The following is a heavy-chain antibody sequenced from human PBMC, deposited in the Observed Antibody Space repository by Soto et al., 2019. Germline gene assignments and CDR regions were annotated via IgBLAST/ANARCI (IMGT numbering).Heavy chain of an antibody. Sequence: GGSLRLSCAASGFTFSSYAMSWVRQAPGKGLEWVSAISGSGGSTYYAGSVKGRFTISRDNSKNTLYLQMNSLRAEDTAVYYCAKGWSYSYAFDIWGQGTMVTVSS. CDR2: ISGSGGST. D-gene: IGHD1-26*01. CDR1: GFTFSSYA. CDR3: AKGWSYSYAFDI. V-gene: IGHV3-23*01. J-gene: IGHJ3*02.